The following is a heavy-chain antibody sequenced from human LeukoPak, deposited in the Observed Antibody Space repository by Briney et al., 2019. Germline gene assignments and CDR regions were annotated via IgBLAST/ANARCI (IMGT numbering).Heavy chain of an antibody. Sequence: SETLSLTCAVYGGSFSDYYWTWIRQTPGKGLEWIGEMSPSGSSNYNPSLKSRVTISVDTSKNQFSLKLRSATAADTAVYYCARGRQDVNMILVVMAGVSYYLDVWSKGTTVTVS. D-gene: IGHD3-22*01. CDR2: MSPSGSS. V-gene: IGHV4-34*01. J-gene: IGHJ6*03. CDR1: GGSFSDYY. CDR3: ARGRQDVNMILVVMAGVSYYLDV.